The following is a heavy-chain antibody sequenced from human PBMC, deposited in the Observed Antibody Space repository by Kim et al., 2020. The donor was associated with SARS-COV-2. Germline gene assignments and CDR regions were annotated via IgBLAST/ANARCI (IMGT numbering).Heavy chain of an antibody. CDR3: ARAKASSSWYFDY. D-gene: IGHD6-13*01. V-gene: IGHV4-31*02. Sequence: YHNPSLEGRVTISVETSNNQFSLKLSSVTAADTAVYYCARAKASSSWYFDYWGQGTLVTVSS. J-gene: IGHJ4*02.